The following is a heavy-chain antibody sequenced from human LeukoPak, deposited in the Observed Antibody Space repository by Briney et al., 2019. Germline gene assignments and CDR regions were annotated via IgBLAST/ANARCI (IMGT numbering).Heavy chain of an antibody. CDR2: ISYSGST. CDR1: GGSISSYY. D-gene: IGHD3-10*01. J-gene: IGHJ6*02. Sequence: PSETLSLTCTVSGGSISSYYGSRIRQPPGKGLEWIGYISYSGSTNYNPSLKSRVTISLDTSKNQFSLRLSSVTAADTAVYYCARHFDGSGSQSMDVWGQGTTVTVSS. CDR3: ARHFDGSGSQSMDV. V-gene: IGHV4-59*08.